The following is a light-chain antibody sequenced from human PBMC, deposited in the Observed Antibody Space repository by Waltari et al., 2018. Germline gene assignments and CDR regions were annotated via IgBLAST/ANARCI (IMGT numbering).Light chain of an antibody. CDR3: SSYTGSSTVV. V-gene: IGLV2-14*01. CDR1: SSDVGAYIY. J-gene: IGLJ2*01. CDR2: EVS. Sequence: QSALTQPASVSGSPGQSITISCTGTSSDVGAYIYVSWYQQHPGKAPKLMIFEVSNRPSGVSNRFSGYKSGNTASLTISGLQAEDEADYYCSSYTGSSTVVFGGGTKVTVL.